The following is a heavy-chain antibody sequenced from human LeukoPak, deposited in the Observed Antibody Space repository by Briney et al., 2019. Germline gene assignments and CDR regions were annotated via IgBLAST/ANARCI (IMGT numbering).Heavy chain of an antibody. D-gene: IGHD2-2*02. Sequence: GGSLRLSCAASGFTFSSYWMSWVRQAPGKGVEWVANIKQDGSEKYYVDSVKGRFTISRDNAKNSLYLQMNSLRAEDTAVYYCARDWGYCSSTSCYTVDYWGQGTLVTVSS. J-gene: IGHJ4*02. CDR3: ARDWGYCSSTSCYTVDY. CDR1: GFTFSSYW. CDR2: IKQDGSEK. V-gene: IGHV3-7*01.